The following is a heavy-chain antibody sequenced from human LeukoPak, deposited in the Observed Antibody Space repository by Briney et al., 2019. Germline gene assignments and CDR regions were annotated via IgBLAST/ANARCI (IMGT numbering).Heavy chain of an antibody. J-gene: IGHJ4*02. D-gene: IGHD1-14*01. CDR2: IKQDGSEK. CDR3: ARVSPRELGNFDY. V-gene: IGHV3-7*01. Sequence: PGGSLRLSCAASGFTFSSYGMHWVRQAPGKGLEWVANIKQDGSEKYYVDSVKGRFTISRDNAKNSLYLQMNSLRAGDTAVYYCARVSPRELGNFDYWGQGTLVTVSS. CDR1: GFTFSSYG.